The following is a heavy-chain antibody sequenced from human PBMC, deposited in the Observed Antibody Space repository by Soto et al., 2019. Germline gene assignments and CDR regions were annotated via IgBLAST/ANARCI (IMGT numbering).Heavy chain of an antibody. J-gene: IGHJ4*02. Sequence: SETLSLTCTVSGGSISNYYWSWIRQPPGKGLEWIGYFYYTGITNYNPSLKSRISISVDTSKNQFSLKLSSVTAADTAVYYCAGLGVPPVAATPNFDYWGQGTLVTVSS. D-gene: IGHD2-15*01. CDR2: FYYTGIT. CDR3: AGLGVPPVAATPNFDY. CDR1: GGSISNYY. V-gene: IGHV4-59*12.